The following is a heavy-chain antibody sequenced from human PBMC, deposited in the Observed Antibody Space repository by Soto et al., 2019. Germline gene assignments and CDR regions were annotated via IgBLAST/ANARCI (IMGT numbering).Heavy chain of an antibody. V-gene: IGHV3-9*01. Sequence: EVQLVESGGGLVQPGRSLRLSCAASGFTFDDYAMHWVRQAPGKGLEWVSGIRWNSGSIGYEDSVKGRFTISRDNAKNSRYQKLNSLRAEDTAFYDCAKDIFDIFTGYSDYAFYIWGQGTMVTVSS. D-gene: IGHD3-9*01. CDR2: IRWNSGSI. CDR1: GFTFDDYA. J-gene: IGHJ3*02. CDR3: AKDIFDIFTGYSDYAFYI.